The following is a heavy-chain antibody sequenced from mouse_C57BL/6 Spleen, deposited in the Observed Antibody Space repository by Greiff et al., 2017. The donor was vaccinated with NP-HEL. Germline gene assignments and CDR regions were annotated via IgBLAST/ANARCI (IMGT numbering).Heavy chain of an antibody. J-gene: IGHJ4*01. CDR2: ILPGSGST. D-gene: IGHD1-1*01. CDR1: GYTFTGYW. Sequence: QVQLQQSGAELMKPGASVKLSCKATGYTFTGYWIEWVKQRPGHGLEWIGEILPGSGSTNYNEKFKGKATFTADTSSNTAYMQLSSLTTEDSAIYYCARRKHYYGSSYDAMDYWGQGTSVTVSS. CDR3: ARRKHYYGSSYDAMDY. V-gene: IGHV1-9*01.